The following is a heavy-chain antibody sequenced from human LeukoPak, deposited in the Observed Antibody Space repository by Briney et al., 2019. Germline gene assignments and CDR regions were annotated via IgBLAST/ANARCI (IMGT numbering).Heavy chain of an antibody. CDR3: ARDTPRGYSFYFDI. V-gene: IGHV3-48*04. Sequence: GGSLRLSCAASGFTFSSYAMSWVRQAPGKGLEWVSYISSSGSTIYYADSVKGRFTISRDNAKNSLYLQMNSLRAEDTAVYYCARDTPRGYSFYFDIWGQGTMVTVSS. J-gene: IGHJ3*02. CDR1: GFTFSSYA. D-gene: IGHD2-21*01. CDR2: ISSSGSTI.